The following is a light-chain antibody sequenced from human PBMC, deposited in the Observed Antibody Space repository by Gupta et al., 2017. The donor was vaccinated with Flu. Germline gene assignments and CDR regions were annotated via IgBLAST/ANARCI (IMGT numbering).Light chain of an antibody. Sequence: QSVLTQPPSVSAAPGQTVTISCSGRSSNIGSGNNYVSWYQQLPGTAPKPLIYDNEKRPSGIPDRFSGSKSDTSATLGITGLQTGDEADYYCGTWDNSLSAWVFGGGTKLTVL. CDR2: DNE. J-gene: IGLJ3*02. CDR3: GTWDNSLSAWV. CDR1: SSNIGSGNNY. V-gene: IGLV1-51*01.